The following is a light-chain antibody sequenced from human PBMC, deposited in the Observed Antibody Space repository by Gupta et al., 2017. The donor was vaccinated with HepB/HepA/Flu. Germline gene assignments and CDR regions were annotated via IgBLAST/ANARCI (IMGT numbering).Light chain of an antibody. CDR2: GAS. Sequence: EIVMTQSPATLSVSPGERATLSCRASQSVSSNLAWYQQKPGQAPRLLIYGASTGDTGIPARFSGSGCGTEFTLTISSRQSEDFAVYYCQQDNNWPLWTFGQGTKVEIK. CDR1: QSVSSN. J-gene: IGKJ1*01. V-gene: IGKV3-15*01. CDR3: QQDNNWPLWT.